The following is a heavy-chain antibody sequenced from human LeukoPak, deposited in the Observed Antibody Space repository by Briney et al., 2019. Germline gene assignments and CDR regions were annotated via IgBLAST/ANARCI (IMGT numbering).Heavy chain of an antibody. V-gene: IGHV3-74*01. CDR1: GFTFSTYW. J-gene: IGHJ4*02. CDR2: INSDGSNT. CDR3: ATAIRLNYYDSSGYIPFLGFDY. Sequence: PGGSLRLSCAASGFTFSTYWMHWVRQAPGKGLVWVSRINSDGSNTRYADSVKGRFTISRDNAKNTLYLQMNTLRGEDTAVYYCATAIRLNYYDSSGYIPFLGFDYWGQGTLVTVSS. D-gene: IGHD3-22*01.